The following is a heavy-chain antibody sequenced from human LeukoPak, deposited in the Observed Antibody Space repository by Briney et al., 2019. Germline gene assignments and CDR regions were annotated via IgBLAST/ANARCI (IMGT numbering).Heavy chain of an antibody. CDR2: ISGTTDVA. CDR3: AGSGILEWGGFDP. V-gene: IGHV3-23*01. CDR1: GFNFDTFA. Sequence: GGSLRLSCEASGFNFDTFAMSWVRQPPGKGLERGSSISGTTDVAYYADSVKGRFTISRDNSKNTLYLQMNRLRVEDTAIYYCAGSGILEWGGFDPWGQGSLVTVSS. J-gene: IGHJ5*02. D-gene: IGHD3-3*01.